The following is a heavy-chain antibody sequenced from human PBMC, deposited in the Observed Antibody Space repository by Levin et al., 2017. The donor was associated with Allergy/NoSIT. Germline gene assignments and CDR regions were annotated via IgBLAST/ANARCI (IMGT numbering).Heavy chain of an antibody. CDR3: ARGNMVRGVSFDF. CDR1: GGSVSSGSYF. V-gene: IGHV4-61*01. D-gene: IGHD3-10*01. CDR2: FYSNGSP. Sequence: SQTLSLTCTVSGGSVSSGSYFWSWIRQPPGKGLEWIAYFYSNGSPNYNPSLKSRVTISGDMSKNQFSLQLTSVTAADSAVYYCARGNMVRGVSFDFWGQGTLVTVSS. J-gene: IGHJ4*02.